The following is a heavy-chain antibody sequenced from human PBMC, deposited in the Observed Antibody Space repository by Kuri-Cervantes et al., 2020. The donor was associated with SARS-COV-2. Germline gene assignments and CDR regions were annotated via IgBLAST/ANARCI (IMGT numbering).Heavy chain of an antibody. V-gene: IGHV3-30-3*01. J-gene: IGHJ4*02. CDR2: ISYDGSNK. CDR3: ARVMMYGGFLGRPLAY. D-gene: IGHD2-8*01. Sequence: GGSLRLSCAASGFTFSSYAMHWVRQAPGKGLEWVAVISYDGSNKYYADSVKGRFTISRDNSKNTLYLQMNSLRAEDTAAYYCARVMMYGGFLGRPLAYWGQGTLVTVS. CDR1: GFTFSSYA.